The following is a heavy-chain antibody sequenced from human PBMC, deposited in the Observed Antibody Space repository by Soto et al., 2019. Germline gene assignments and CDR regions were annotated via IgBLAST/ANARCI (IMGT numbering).Heavy chain of an antibody. V-gene: IGHV4-34*01. CDR1: GGSFSGYY. D-gene: IGHD6-19*01. CDR3: ARSGSGWYYYYGMDV. Sequence: PSETLSLTCDVYGGSFSGYYWSWIRQPPGKGLEWIGEINHSGSTNYNPSLKSRVTISVDTSKNQFSLKLSSVTAADTAVYYCARSGSGWYYYYGMDVWGQGTTLT. J-gene: IGHJ6*02. CDR2: INHSGST.